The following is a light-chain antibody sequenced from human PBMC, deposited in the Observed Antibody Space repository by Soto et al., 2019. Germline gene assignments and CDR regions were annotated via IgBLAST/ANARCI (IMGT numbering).Light chain of an antibody. CDR1: ETIRSW. CDR2: KAS. V-gene: IGKV1-5*03. Sequence: DIQMTQSPSTLSGSVGDRVTITCRAGETIRSWLAWYQQKPGKGPKLLIYKASALKSGGPSRFSGSGSGTEFTLTISSLQPDDFATYYCQHYNSYSEAFGQGTKVDI. CDR3: QHYNSYSEA. J-gene: IGKJ1*01.